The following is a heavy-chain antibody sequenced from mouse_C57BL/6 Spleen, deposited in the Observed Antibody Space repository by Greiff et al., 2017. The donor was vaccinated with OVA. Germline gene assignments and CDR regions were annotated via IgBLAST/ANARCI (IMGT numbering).Heavy chain of an antibody. J-gene: IGHJ4*01. D-gene: IGHD2-3*01. Sequence: QVQLQQPGAELVMPGASVKLSCKASGYTLTSYWMHWVKQRPGQGLEWIGEIDPSDSYTNYNQKFKGKSTLTVDKSSSTAYMQLSSLTSEDSAVYYCARRIYDGYYEAMDYWGQGTSVTVSS. V-gene: IGHV1-69*01. CDR3: ARRIYDGYYEAMDY. CDR1: GYTLTSYW. CDR2: IDPSDSYT.